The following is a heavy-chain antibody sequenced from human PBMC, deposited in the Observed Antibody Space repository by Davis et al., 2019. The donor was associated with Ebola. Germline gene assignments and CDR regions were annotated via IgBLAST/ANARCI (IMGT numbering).Heavy chain of an antibody. V-gene: IGHV1-18*01. J-gene: IGHJ6*02. D-gene: IGHD6-13*01. CDR2: ISPHNGNT. CDR3: ARDLGAAAGTGDYYYGVDV. CDR1: GYTFTSYG. Sequence: AASVKVSCKASGYTFTSYGITWVRQAPGQGLEWMGWISPHNGNTNYAQKLQGRVTMTTDTSTSTAYMELRSLRSDDTAVYYCARDLGAAAGTGDYYYGVDVWGQGTTVTVSS.